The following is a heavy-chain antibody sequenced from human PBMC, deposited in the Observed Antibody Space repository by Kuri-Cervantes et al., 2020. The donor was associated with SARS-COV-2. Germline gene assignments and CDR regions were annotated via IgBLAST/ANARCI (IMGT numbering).Heavy chain of an antibody. CDR2: ISSSSSYI. Sequence: GESLKISCAASGFTFSSYSMNWARQAPGKGLEWVSSISSSSSYIYYADSVKGRFTISRDNAKNSLYLQMNSLRAEDTAVYYCARFSATSHYYGMDVWGQGTTVTVSS. CDR3: ARFSATSHYYGMDV. CDR1: GFTFSSYS. J-gene: IGHJ6*02. D-gene: IGHD6-25*01. V-gene: IGHV3-21*01.